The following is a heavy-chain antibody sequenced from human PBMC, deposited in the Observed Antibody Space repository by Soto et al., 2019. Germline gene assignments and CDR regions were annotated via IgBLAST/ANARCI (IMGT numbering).Heavy chain of an antibody. V-gene: IGHV3-73*02. D-gene: IGHD3-22*01. J-gene: IGHJ6*02. CDR1: GFTFSGSA. Sequence: EVQLVESGGGLVQPGGSLKLSCAASGFTFSGSAMHWVRQASGKGLEWVGRITTKAHNYATVYAASVEGRFTISRDDSKNTAYLQMNSLKTEDTAVYYCTRLVIYSAMDVWGQGTTVTVSS. CDR2: ITTKAHNYAT. CDR3: TRLVIYSAMDV.